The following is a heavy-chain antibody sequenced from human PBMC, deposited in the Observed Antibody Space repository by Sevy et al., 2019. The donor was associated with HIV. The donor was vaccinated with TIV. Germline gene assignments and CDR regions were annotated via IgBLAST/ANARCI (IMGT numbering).Heavy chain of an antibody. CDR2: ITSNGGST. CDR1: GFTFSSSA. CDR3: AKHYGSGWPEFDF. D-gene: IGHD6-25*01. V-gene: IGHV3-23*01. Sequence: GGSLRLSCAASGFTFSSSAMTWVRQAPGKGLEWVSAITSNGGSTFYADSVKGRFTISRDISQNTLFLQMNSLRVEDTAMYFCAKHYGSGWPEFDFWGQGTLVTVSS. J-gene: IGHJ4*02.